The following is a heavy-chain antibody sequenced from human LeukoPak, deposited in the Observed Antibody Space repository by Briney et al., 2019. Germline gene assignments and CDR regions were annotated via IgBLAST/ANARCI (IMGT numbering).Heavy chain of an antibody. D-gene: IGHD1-14*01. V-gene: IGHV3-53*01. J-gene: IGHJ4*02. CDR2: LYSDGNT. Sequence: PGGSLRLSCAASGFTVITNDMTWARQAPGKGLEWVSVLYSDGNTKYADSVQGRFTISRDNSKNTLYLEMNSLSPDDTDVYYCARGVEPLAANTLAYWGQGTLVTVSS. CDR1: GFTVITND. CDR3: ARGVEPLAANTLAY.